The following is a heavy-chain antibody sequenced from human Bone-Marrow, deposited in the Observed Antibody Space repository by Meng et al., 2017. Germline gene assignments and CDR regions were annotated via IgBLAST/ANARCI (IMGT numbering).Heavy chain of an antibody. CDR3: ATGAAAADH. Sequence: EGRLVGSGGGLVKPGGSLRLSCVASGFSFTDAWMSWVRQAPGKGLEWVGRIKSNSDGGTTDYAAPVKGRFTISRDDSKNTLYLQMNSLITEDTAVYFCATGAAAADHWGQGTLVTVSS. J-gene: IGHJ4*02. V-gene: IGHV3-15*01. D-gene: IGHD6-13*01. CDR2: IKSNSDGGTT. CDR1: GFSFTDAW.